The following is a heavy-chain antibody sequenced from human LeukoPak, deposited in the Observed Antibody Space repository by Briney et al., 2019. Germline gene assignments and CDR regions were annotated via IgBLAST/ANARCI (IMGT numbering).Heavy chain of an antibody. D-gene: IGHD2-15*01. CDR3: VRVAYCSGGGCQGGDWFDP. Sequence: GGSLRLSCAGSGFIFSNYWMTWVSQPPGKGLEWVANINGDGSNIYYVDSVKGRFTISRDNAKNSLYLQMNSLRFEDTALYYCVRVAYCSGGGCQGGDWFDPWGQGTLVTVSS. CDR1: GFIFSNYW. J-gene: IGHJ5*02. CDR2: INGDGSNI. V-gene: IGHV3-7*01.